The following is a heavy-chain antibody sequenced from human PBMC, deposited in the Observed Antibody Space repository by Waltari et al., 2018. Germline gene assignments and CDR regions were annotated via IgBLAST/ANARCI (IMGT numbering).Heavy chain of an antibody. J-gene: IGHJ3*02. CDR1: GSTFTSYA. D-gene: IGHD1-26*01. V-gene: IGHV1-3*03. Sequence: QVQLVQSGAEVKKPGASVKVSCKASGSTFTSYAMHWVRQAPGQRLEWMGWINAGNGNTKYSQEFQGRVTITRDTSASTAYMERSSLRSEDMAVYYCARDAVGATSADAFDIWGQGTMVTVSS. CDR3: ARDAVGATSADAFDI. CDR2: INAGNGNT.